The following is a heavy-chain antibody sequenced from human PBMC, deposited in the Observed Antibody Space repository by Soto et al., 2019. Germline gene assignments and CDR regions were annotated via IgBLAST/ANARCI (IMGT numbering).Heavy chain of an antibody. CDR3: ARVPLSGYSSGWYLD. Sequence: GASVKVSCKASGYTFTGYYMHWVRQAPGQGLEWMGWINPNSGGTNYAQKFQDRVTMTRDTSISTAYMELSRLRSDDTAVYYCARVPLSGYSSGWYLDWGQGTLVTVSS. V-gene: IGHV1-2*02. CDR1: GYTFTGYY. J-gene: IGHJ4*02. CDR2: INPNSGGT. D-gene: IGHD6-19*01.